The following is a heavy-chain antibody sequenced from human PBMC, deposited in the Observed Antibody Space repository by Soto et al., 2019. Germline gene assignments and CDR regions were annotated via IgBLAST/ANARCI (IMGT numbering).Heavy chain of an antibody. CDR2: ISYDGSNK. CDR3: ARREYYDILTGYPRHHYFDY. CDR1: GFTFSSYA. Sequence: PGGSLRLSCAASGFTFSSYAMHWVRQAPGKGLEWVAVISYDGSNKYYADSVKGRFTISRDNSKNTLYLQMNSLRAEDTAVYYCARREYYDILTGYPRHHYFDYWGQGTLVTVSS. J-gene: IGHJ4*02. D-gene: IGHD3-9*01. V-gene: IGHV3-30-3*01.